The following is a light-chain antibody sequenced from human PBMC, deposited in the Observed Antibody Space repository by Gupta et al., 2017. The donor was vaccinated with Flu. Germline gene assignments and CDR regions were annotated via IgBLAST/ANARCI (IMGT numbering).Light chain of an antibody. CDR1: SSNIGAGYD. V-gene: IGLV1-40*01. Sequence: QSVLTQPPSVSGPLGQSVTISCTGSSSNIGAGYDVHWYQQLPGTAPKLLIYGNSNRPSGVPDRFSGSKSGTSASLAITGLQAEDEADYYCQSYDSILSGSVFGGGTKLTVL. J-gene: IGLJ2*01. CDR3: QSYDSILSGSV. CDR2: GNS.